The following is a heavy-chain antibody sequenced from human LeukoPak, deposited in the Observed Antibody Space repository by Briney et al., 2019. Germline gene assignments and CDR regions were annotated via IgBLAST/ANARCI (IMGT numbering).Heavy chain of an antibody. CDR2: IYFGGTT. J-gene: IGHJ5*02. Sequence: PSDTLSLTCSVSGGSIKNYYWSWIRQPPGKGLEWLGNIYFGGTTDYNSSLKSRLTISVDTFKNQLSLNLQSVTAADTATYYCARHRSDTGGKKGVNWFDPWGQGTLVTVS. CDR1: GGSIKNYY. D-gene: IGHD4-23*01. CDR3: ARHRSDTGGKKGVNWFDP. V-gene: IGHV4-59*07.